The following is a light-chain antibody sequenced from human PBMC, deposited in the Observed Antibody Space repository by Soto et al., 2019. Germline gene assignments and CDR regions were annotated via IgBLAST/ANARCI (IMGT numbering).Light chain of an antibody. CDR1: QDIRKY. J-gene: IGKJ3*01. CDR3: QHYDHLPPFT. Sequence: DIQMTQSPSSLSASVGDRVTITCQASQDIRKYLSWYQQKPGRAPKLLIYGASNLETGVPSRFSVSGYGTAFTFTISSLQPEDISTYYCQHYDHLPPFTFGPGTKVAIK. V-gene: IGKV1-33*01. CDR2: GAS.